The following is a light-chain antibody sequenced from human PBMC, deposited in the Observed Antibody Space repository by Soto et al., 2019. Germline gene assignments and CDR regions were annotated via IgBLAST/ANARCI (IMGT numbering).Light chain of an antibody. Sequence: EIVLTQSPGTLPLSPVEGATLSCRASQDVDNNFLAWYQQRPGQAPRLIIYASSRRATGIPDRCSVSGSGTQFTLTISRVWPEDTAVYFCHQYYISITFCGGTKVEVK. CDR1: QDVDNNF. J-gene: IGKJ4*01. V-gene: IGKV3-20*01. CDR3: HQYYISIT. CDR2: ASS.